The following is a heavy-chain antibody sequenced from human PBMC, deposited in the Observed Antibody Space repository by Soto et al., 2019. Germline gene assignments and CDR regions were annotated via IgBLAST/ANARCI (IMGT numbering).Heavy chain of an antibody. CDR1: GYTFTSYY. CDR3: ARDPNVYDSSGYYPSSSFDY. CDR2: INPSGGST. J-gene: IGHJ4*02. D-gene: IGHD3-22*01. Sequence: ASVKVSCKASGYTFTSYYMHWVRQAPGQGLEWMGIINPSGGSTSYAQKFQGRVTMTRDTSTSTVYMELSSLRSEDTAVYYCARDPNVYDSSGYYPSSSFDYWGQGTLVTVSS. V-gene: IGHV1-46*01.